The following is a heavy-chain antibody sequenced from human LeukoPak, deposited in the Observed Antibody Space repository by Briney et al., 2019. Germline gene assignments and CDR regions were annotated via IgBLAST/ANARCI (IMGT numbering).Heavy chain of an antibody. J-gene: IGHJ4*02. D-gene: IGHD3-10*01. Sequence: GGSLRLSCAASGFTFSTYAMSWVRQIPGKGLEWVSAISGSDDGTYYADSVKGRFTISRDNVKNSLYLQMNSLRVEDTAVYYCAKVAKYYYGSETYYFFEHWGQGTPVTASS. V-gene: IGHV3-23*01. CDR1: GFTFSTYA. CDR3: AKVAKYYYGSETYYFFEH. CDR2: ISGSDDGT.